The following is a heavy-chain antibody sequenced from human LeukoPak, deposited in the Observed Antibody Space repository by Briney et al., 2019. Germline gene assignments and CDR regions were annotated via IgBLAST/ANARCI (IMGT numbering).Heavy chain of an antibody. J-gene: IGHJ4*02. V-gene: IGHV3-30*03. D-gene: IGHD3-9*01. Sequence: GGSLRLSCAASGFTFSSYGMHWVRQAPGKGLEWVAVISYDGSNKYYADSVKGRFTISRDNSKNTLYLQMNSLRAEDTAVYYCARVPPSTYYDILTGYYSGRYFDYWGQGTLVTVSS. CDR1: GFTFSSYG. CDR3: ARVPPSTYYDILTGYYSGRYFDY. CDR2: ISYDGSNK.